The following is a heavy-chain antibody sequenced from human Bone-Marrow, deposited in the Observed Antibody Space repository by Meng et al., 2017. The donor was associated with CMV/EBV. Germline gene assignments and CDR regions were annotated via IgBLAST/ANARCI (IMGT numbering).Heavy chain of an antibody. CDR2: IYSGGST. CDR1: GGSFSGYY. J-gene: IGHJ4*02. Sequence: GGSLRLSCAVYGGSFSGYYWSWIRQPPGRGLEWVSVIYSGGSTYYADSVKGRFTISRDNSKNTLYLQMNSLRAEDTAVYYCAKRGSGWTGYYFDYWGQGTLVTVSS. V-gene: IGHV3-53*01. D-gene: IGHD6-19*01. CDR3: AKRGSGWTGYYFDY.